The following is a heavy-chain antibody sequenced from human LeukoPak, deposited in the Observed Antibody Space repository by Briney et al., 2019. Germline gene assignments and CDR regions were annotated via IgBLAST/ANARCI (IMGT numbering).Heavy chain of an antibody. J-gene: IGHJ6*02. CDR1: GGTFSSYA. CDR2: IIPILGIA. Sequence: ASVKVSCKASGGTFSSYAISWVRQAPGQGLEWMGRIIPILGIANYAQKFQGSVTITADKSTSTAYMELSSLRSEDTAVYYCARGTLVTVRHYGMDVWGQGTTVTVSS. CDR3: ARGTLVTVRHYGMDV. V-gene: IGHV1-69*04. D-gene: IGHD4-17*01.